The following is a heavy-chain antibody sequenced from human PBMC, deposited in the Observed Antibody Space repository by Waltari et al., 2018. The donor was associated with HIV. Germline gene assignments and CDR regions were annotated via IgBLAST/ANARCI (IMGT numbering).Heavy chain of an antibody. D-gene: IGHD3-3*01. CDR2: ISHRGTT. V-gene: IGHV4-38-2*02. J-gene: IGHJ4*02. Sequence: QVQLQESGPGLVKPSETLSLTCSVSDYSITSGYYWGWIRQSPGRGLEWIGSISHRGTTVYSPSLKSRITLFINTSKNQFFLKLPSATAADTAVYYCASTYYDLLEGWYFDFWGQGRLVTVSS. CDR3: ASTYYDLLEGWYFDF. CDR1: DYSITSGYY.